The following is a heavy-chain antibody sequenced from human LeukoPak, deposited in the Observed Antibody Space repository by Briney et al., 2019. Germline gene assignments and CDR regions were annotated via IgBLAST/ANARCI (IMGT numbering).Heavy chain of an antibody. CDR3: AKDCKFTGSYRSAEH. V-gene: IGHV3-23*01. D-gene: IGHD1-26*01. J-gene: IGHJ4*02. CDR1: GFTFSSYA. Sequence: TGGPLRLSCAASGFTFSSYAMSWVRQAPGKGLEWVSAISGSGGTTYYADSLKGRFTISRDNSKNTLYLQVNGLRAEDTAIYSCAKDCKFTGSYRSAEHWGQGTLVTVSS. CDR2: ISGSGGTT.